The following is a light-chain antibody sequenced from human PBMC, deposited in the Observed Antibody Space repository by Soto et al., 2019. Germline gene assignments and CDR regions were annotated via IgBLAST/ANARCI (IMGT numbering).Light chain of an antibody. J-gene: IGKJ1*01. CDR2: GAS. CDR1: QSVTNSF. Sequence: EIVVAQSPGTLSLSQGERATLSCRASQSVTNSFLAWYQQKPGQAPRLLIYGASRRATGIPDRFTGSGSGTDFTLTISRLEPEDFAVYYCQQYVSSPWAFGQGTKVDIK. V-gene: IGKV3-20*01. CDR3: QQYVSSPWA.